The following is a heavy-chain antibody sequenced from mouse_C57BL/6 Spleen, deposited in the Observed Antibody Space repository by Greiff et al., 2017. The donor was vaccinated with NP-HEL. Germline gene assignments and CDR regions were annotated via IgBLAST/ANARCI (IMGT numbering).Heavy chain of an antibody. V-gene: IGHV1-64*01. D-gene: IGHD2-3*01. CDR1: GYTFTSSW. CDR3: AGYDRMDY. J-gene: IGHJ4*01. Sequence: QVQLQQPGAELVKPGASVQLSCKASGYTFTSSWMPWVKPRPGNGLEWIGMIHPHSGSTNYNEKFTSKATLTVDKSSSTAYMQLSILTSEYSAVYYCAGYDRMDYWGQGTSVTVSS. CDR2: IHPHSGST.